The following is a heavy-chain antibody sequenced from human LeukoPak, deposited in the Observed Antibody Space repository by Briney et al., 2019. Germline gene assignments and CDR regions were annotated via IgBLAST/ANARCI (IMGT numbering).Heavy chain of an antibody. CDR1: GFTFDDYA. Sequence: GGSLRLSCAASGFTFDDYAMHWVRQAPGKGLEWVSAISGSGGSTYYADSVKGRFTISRDNSKNTLYLQMNSLRAEDTAVYYCAKDSWSFDYWGQGTLVTVSS. D-gene: IGHD3-3*01. CDR2: ISGSGGST. J-gene: IGHJ4*02. CDR3: AKDSWSFDY. V-gene: IGHV3-23*01.